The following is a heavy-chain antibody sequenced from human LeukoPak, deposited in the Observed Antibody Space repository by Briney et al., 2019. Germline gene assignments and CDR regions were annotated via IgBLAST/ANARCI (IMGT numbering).Heavy chain of an antibody. CDR1: GDSLSSGGYS. V-gene: IGHV4-30-2*01. J-gene: IGHJ3*02. CDR2: IYHSGST. Sequence: SQTLSLTCAVSGDSLSSGGYSWSWIRQPPGKGLEWIGYIYHSGSTYYNPSLKSRVTLSVDRSKNQFSLKLSSVTAADTAVYYCARAFTDYYDSSGYAFDIWGQGTMVTVSS. CDR3: ARAFTDYYDSSGYAFDI. D-gene: IGHD3-22*01.